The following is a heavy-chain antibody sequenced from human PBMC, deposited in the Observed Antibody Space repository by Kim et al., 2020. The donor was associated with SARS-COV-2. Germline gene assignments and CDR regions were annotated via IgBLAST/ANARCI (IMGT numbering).Heavy chain of an antibody. V-gene: IGHV3-21*01. CDR3: ASPTVDKAIALGY. CDR2: ISSSSSYI. Sequence: GGSLRLSCAASGFTFSSYSMNWVRQAPGKGLEWVSSISSSSSYIYYADSVKGRFTISRDNAKNSLYLQMNSLRAEDTAVYYCASPTVDKAIALGYWGQGTLVTVSS. J-gene: IGHJ4*02. CDR1: GFTFSSYS. D-gene: IGHD5-18*01.